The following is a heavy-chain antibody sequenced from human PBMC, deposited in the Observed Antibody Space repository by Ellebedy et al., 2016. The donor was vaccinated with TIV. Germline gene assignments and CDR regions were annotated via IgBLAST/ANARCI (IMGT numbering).Heavy chain of an antibody. CDR1: GSSISSSNW. Sequence: SETLSLTCAVSGSSISSSNWWSWVRQPPGKGLEWIGEIYHSGSTNYNPSLKSRFTISVDKSKNPFSLKLSSVTAADTAVYYCARGGRYCSGGSCYSRYYYYYYGMDVWGQGTTVTVSS. CDR3: ARGGRYCSGGSCYSRYYYYYYGMDV. J-gene: IGHJ6*02. V-gene: IGHV4-4*02. CDR2: IYHSGST. D-gene: IGHD2-15*01.